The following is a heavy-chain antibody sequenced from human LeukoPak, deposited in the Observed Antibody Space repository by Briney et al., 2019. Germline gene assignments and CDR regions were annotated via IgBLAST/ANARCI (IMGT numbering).Heavy chain of an antibody. J-gene: IGHJ5*02. V-gene: IGHV1-8*01. CDR3: ARGLKRWGYCSSTSCYSDNWFDP. Sequence: ASVKVSCKASGYTFTSYDINWVRQATGQGLEWMGWMNPNSGNTGYAQKFQGRVTMTRNTSISTAYIELSSLRSEDTAVYYCARGLKRWGYCSSTSCYSDNWFDPWGQGTLVTVSS. CDR1: GYTFTSYD. CDR2: MNPNSGNT. D-gene: IGHD2-2*01.